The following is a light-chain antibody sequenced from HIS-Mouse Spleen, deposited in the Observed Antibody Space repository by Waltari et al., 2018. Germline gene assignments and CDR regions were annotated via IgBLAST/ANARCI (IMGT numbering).Light chain of an antibody. Sequence: QSVLTQPPSASGTPGQRVTIPCSGSRSNIGITTAHLSQQLPGTAPKPLIYSNNQRPSGVPDRFSGSKSGTSASLAISGLQSEDEADYYCAAWDDSLNGVVFGGGTKLTVL. CDR2: SNN. J-gene: IGLJ2*01. CDR1: RSNIGITT. CDR3: AAWDDSLNGVV. V-gene: IGLV1-44*01.